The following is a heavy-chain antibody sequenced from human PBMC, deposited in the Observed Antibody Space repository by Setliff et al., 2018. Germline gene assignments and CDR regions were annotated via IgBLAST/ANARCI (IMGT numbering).Heavy chain of an antibody. D-gene: IGHD2-15*01. CDR1: GGSISSYY. Sequence: SETLSLTCTVSGGSISSYYWSWIRQPAGKGLEWIGHIYIGGSANYNPSLKSRVTISMDTSKNQFSLKLSSVTAADTAVYYCARVGGYSYAFDIWGQGTMVTVSS. CDR2: IYIGGSA. V-gene: IGHV4-4*07. J-gene: IGHJ3*02. CDR3: ARVGGYSYAFDI.